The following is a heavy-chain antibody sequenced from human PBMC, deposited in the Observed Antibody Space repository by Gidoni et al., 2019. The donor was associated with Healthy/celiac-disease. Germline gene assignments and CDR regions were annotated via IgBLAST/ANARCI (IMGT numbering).Heavy chain of an antibody. J-gene: IGHJ1*01. V-gene: IGHV4-34*01. CDR3: ARAVLVGHFQH. CDR2: INHIGST. D-gene: IGHD3-22*01. CDR1: GGSFSGYY. Sequence: QVQLQQWGAGLLKPSETLSLTCAVYGGSFSGYYWSWIRQPPGKGLEWIGEINHIGSTNYNPSLKSRVTISVDTSKNQFSLKLSSVTAADTAVYYCARAVLVGHFQHWGQGTLVTVSS.